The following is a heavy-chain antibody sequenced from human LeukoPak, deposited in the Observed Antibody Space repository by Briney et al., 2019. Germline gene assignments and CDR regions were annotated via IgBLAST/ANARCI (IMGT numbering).Heavy chain of an antibody. CDR1: EFTFSSYA. Sequence: GGSLRLSCAASEFTFSSYAMNWVRQAPGKGLEWVSLISWDGGSTYYADSVKGRFTISRDNSKNSLYLQMNSLRAEDTALYYCAKDTGIGSGWYEGSDAFDIWGQGTMVTVSS. CDR2: ISWDGGST. D-gene: IGHD6-19*01. V-gene: IGHV3-43D*03. CDR3: AKDTGIGSGWYEGSDAFDI. J-gene: IGHJ3*02.